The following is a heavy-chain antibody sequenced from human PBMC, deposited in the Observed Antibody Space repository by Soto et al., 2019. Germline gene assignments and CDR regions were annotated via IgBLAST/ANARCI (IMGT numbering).Heavy chain of an antibody. CDR1: GGSTSSRSYY. CDR2: IYYNGST. D-gene: IGHD6-13*01. V-gene: IGHV4-39*01. J-gene: IGHJ4*02. Sequence: LSLTCTVSGGSTSSRSYYWAWIRQPPGKGLEWIGSIYYNGSTYYNPSLKSRVTISIDTSKNQFSLKLSSVTAADTAVYYCAKTSGYRSSWNFDYWGQGTLVTVSS. CDR3: AKTSGYRSSWNFDY.